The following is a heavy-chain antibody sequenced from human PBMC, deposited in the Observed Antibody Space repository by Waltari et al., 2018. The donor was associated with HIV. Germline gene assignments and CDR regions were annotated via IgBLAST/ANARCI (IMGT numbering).Heavy chain of an antibody. CDR2: ISYSGST. J-gene: IGHJ5*02. V-gene: IGHV4-59*01. D-gene: IGHD2-15*01. CDR3: ARGRGGGGSSGNWFDP. Sequence: QVQLQESGPGQMKPSETLSLTCTVSGGSISNYFWSWIRQPPGKGLEWLGYISYSGSTNYNPSLKSRVTISVDTSKSQFSLKLSSVTAADTAVYYCARGRGGGGSSGNWFDPWGQGTLVTVSS. CDR1: GGSISNYF.